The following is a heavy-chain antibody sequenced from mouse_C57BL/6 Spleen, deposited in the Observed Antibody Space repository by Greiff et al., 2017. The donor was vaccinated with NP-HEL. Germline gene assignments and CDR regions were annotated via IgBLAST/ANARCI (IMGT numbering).Heavy chain of an antibody. Sequence: VQLQQSGPELVKPGASVKIPCKASGYTFTDYNMDWVKQSHGKSLEWIGDINPNNGGTIYNQKFKGKATLTVDKSSSTAYMELRSLTSEDTAVYYCARGEAFGSSWYFDVWGTGTTVTVSS. CDR1: GYTFTDYN. V-gene: IGHV1-18*01. CDR3: ARGEAFGSSWYFDV. CDR2: INPNNGGT. J-gene: IGHJ1*03. D-gene: IGHD1-1*01.